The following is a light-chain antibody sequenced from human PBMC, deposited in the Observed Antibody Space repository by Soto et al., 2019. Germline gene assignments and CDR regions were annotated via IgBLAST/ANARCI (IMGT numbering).Light chain of an antibody. CDR3: LLFYGGGRRV. CDR2: DTS. Sequence: QTVVTQEPSLTVSPGGTVTLTCGSSTGAVASGHYPYWFQQKPGQAPRTLIYDTSNRHSWTPARFSGSLLGGKAALTLSDAQPEDEADYYCLLFYGGGRRVFGGGTQLTVL. CDR1: TGAVASGHY. V-gene: IGLV7-46*01. J-gene: IGLJ2*01.